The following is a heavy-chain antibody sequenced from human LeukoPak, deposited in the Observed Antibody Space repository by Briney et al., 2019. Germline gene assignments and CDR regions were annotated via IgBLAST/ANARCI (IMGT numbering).Heavy chain of an antibody. D-gene: IGHD4-17*01. Sequence: PGGSLRLSCAASGFTFSSYWMHWVRQAPGKGPVWVSRINSDGSSTSYADSVKGRFTISRDNAKNTLYLQMNSLRAEDTAVYYCAREDGDSFDYWGQGTLVTVSS. CDR1: GFTFSSYW. J-gene: IGHJ4*02. V-gene: IGHV3-74*01. CDR3: AREDGDSFDY. CDR2: INSDGSST.